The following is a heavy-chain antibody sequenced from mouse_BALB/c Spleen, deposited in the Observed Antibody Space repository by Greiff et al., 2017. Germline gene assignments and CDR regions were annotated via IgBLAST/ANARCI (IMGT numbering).Heavy chain of an antibody. V-gene: IGHV1-4*01. J-gene: IGHJ2*01. CDR1: GYSFTSYW. Sequence: QVQLKQPGAELVRPGASVKLSCKASGYSFTSYWMNWVKQRPGQGLEWIGYINPSTGYTEYNQKFKDKATLTADKSSSTAYMQLSSLTSEDSAVYYCARKPGSSYLYYFDYWGQGTTLTVSS. CDR2: INPSTGYT. CDR3: ARKPGSSYLYYFDY. D-gene: IGHD1-1*01.